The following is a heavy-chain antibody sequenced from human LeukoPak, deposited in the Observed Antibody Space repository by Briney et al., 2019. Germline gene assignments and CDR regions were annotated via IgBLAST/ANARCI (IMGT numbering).Heavy chain of an antibody. CDR1: GGSISSYY. CDR2: IYTSGST. V-gene: IGHV4-4*07. Sequence: SETLSLTCTVSGGSISSYYWSWIRQPAGKGLEWIGRIYTSGSTNYNPSLKSRVTMSVDTSKNQFSLKLSSVTAADTAVYYCARESAQSMIVVTFDYWGQGTLVTVSS. J-gene: IGHJ4*02. CDR3: ARESAQSMIVVTFDY. D-gene: IGHD3-22*01.